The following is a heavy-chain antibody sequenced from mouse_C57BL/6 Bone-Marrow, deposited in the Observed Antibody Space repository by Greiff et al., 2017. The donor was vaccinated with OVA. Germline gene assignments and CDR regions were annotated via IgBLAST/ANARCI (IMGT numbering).Heavy chain of an antibody. CDR3: ARLRTGKGWYFDV. V-gene: IGHV1-69*01. CDR1: GYTFTSYW. CDR2: IDPSDSYT. Sequence: QVQLKQPGAELVMPGASVKLSCKASGYTFTSYWMHWVKQRPGQGLEWIGEIDPSDSYTNYNQKFKGKSTLTVDKSSSTAYMQLSSLTSEDSAVYYCARLRTGKGWYFDVWGTGTTVTVSS. J-gene: IGHJ1*03. D-gene: IGHD4-1*01.